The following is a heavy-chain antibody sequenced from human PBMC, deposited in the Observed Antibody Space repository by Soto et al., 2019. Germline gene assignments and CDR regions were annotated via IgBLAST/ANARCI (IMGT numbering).Heavy chain of an antibody. CDR1: GGTFSSYT. J-gene: IGHJ3*02. V-gene: IGHV1-69*08. CDR2: IIPILDIA. CDR3: AREDNAFDI. Sequence: QVQLVQSGAEVKKPGSSVKVSCKASGGTFSSYTISWVRQAPGQGLEWMGRIIPILDIAIYAQKLQGRVTXXADKSTNTAYMELSSLRSEDTAVYYCAREDNAFDIWGQGTMVTVSS. D-gene: IGHD2-15*01.